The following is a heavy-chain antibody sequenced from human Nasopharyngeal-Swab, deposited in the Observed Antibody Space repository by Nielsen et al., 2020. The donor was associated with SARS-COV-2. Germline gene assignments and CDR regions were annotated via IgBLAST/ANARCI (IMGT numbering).Heavy chain of an antibody. V-gene: IGHV4-59*08. CDR3: ARARITMIVVVNAFDI. J-gene: IGHJ3*02. Sequence: SETLSLTCTVSGGSISSHYWSWIRQPPGKGLEWIGYIYYSGSTYYNPSLKSRVTISVDTSKNQFSLKLSSVTAADTAVYYCARARITMIVVVNAFDIWGQGTMVTVSS. D-gene: IGHD3-22*01. CDR1: GGSISSHY. CDR2: IYYSGST.